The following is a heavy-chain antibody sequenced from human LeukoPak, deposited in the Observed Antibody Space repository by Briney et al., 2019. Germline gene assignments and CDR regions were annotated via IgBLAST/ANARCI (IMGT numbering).Heavy chain of an antibody. J-gene: IGHJ4*02. Sequence: PGRSLRLSCAASGFTFSSYGMHWVRQAPGKGLEWVAVIWYDGSNKYYADSVKGRFTISRDNSKNTLYLQMNSLRAEDTAVYYCARTSRDTGYCSGGSCLFDYWGQGTLVTVSS. CDR3: ARTSRDTGYCSGGSCLFDY. CDR2: IWYDGSNK. D-gene: IGHD2-15*01. CDR1: GFTFSSYG. V-gene: IGHV3-33*01.